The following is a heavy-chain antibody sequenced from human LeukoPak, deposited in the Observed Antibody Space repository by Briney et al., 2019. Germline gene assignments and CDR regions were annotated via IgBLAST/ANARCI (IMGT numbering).Heavy chain of an antibody. J-gene: IGHJ4*02. CDR3: ARHRPEGSYPLDS. CDR1: GGSISNYY. CDR2: IYSTGST. Sequence: SETLSLTCTVSGGSISNYYWSWLRQPPGKGLEWIGHIYSTGSTTYSPSLKSRVIMSADTSKNQFSLKVSSVTAADTAVYYCARHRPEGSYPLDSWGQGALVTVSS. V-gene: IGHV4-59*08.